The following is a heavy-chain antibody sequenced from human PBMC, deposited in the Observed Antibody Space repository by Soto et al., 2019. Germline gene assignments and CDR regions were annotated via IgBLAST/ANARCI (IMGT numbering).Heavy chain of an antibody. Sequence: EVQVVESGGGLVQPGGSLRLSCAASGFTFSDHYMDWVRQAPGKGLEWVGRSRNKAISYSTEYAASVRGRFTISRDHSVDSVYLEMNRLKTEDTAGYYCAVDRGGTGGYWGQGTLVTVSS. D-gene: IGHD5-12*01. CDR1: GFTFSDHY. CDR3: AVDRGGTGGY. V-gene: IGHV3-72*01. J-gene: IGHJ4*02. CDR2: SRNKAISYST.